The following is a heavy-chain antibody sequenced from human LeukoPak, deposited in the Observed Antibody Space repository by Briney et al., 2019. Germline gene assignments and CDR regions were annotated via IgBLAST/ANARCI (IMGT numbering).Heavy chain of an antibody. CDR2: ISSSSSYI. CDR3: APSPTGGED. Sequence: GGSLRLSCAASGFTFSSYSMTWVRQAPGKGLEWVSFISSSSSYIYYADSVKGRFTISRDNAKNSLYLQMNSLRAEDTAVYYCAPSPTGGEDWGQGTLVTVSS. J-gene: IGHJ4*02. D-gene: IGHD4-17*01. CDR1: GFTFSSYS. V-gene: IGHV3-21*01.